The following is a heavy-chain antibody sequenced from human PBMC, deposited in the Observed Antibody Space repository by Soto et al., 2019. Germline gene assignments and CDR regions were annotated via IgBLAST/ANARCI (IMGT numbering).Heavy chain of an antibody. CDR3: ARLGRKVLDY. J-gene: IGHJ4*02. Sequence: QVQLQESGPGLVKPSETLSLTCTVSGGSISSYYWSWIRQPPGKGLEWIGYIYYSGSTNYNPSLKSRVTISVGTSKNQFSLKLSSGTAADAAVYYCARLGRKVLDYWGQGTLVTVSS. CDR1: GGSISSYY. D-gene: IGHD1-1*01. V-gene: IGHV4-59*08. CDR2: IYYSGST.